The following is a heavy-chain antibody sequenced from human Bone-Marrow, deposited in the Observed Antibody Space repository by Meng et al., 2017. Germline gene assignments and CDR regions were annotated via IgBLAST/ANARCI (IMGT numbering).Heavy chain of an antibody. Sequence: QARWGGSGGGVVQPGRSLRLSCAASGFTFSSYAMHWVRQAPGKGLEWVAVISYDGSNKYYADSVKGRFTISRDNSKNTLYLQMNSLRADDTAVYYCATVGDGYIYESRGSWGQGTLVTVSS. CDR2: ISYDGSNK. CDR1: GFTFSSYA. D-gene: IGHD5-18*01. CDR3: ATVGDGYIYESRGS. V-gene: IGHV3-30*07. J-gene: IGHJ5*02.